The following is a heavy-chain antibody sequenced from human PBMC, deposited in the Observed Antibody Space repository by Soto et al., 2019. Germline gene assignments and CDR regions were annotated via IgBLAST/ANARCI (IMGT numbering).Heavy chain of an antibody. CDR3: ARDHRLDITRTHDACDI. CDR1: GYTFTSYG. J-gene: IGHJ3*02. D-gene: IGHD3-22*01. Sequence: QVQLVQSGAEVKKPGASVKVSCKASGYTFTSYGISWVRQAPGQGLEWMGWISAYNGNTNYAQKLQGRVTMTTDTSTSTACMELRSLRSDDTAVYYCARDHRLDITRTHDACDIWGQGTMVTVSS. V-gene: IGHV1-18*01. CDR2: ISAYNGNT.